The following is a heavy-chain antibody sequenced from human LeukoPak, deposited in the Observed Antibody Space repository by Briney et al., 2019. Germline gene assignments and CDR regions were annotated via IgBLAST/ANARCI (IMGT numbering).Heavy chain of an antibody. D-gene: IGHD6-13*01. V-gene: IGHV4-39*07. J-gene: IGHJ3*02. Sequence: SETLSLTCTVSGGSIRSSSYYWGWIRQPPGKGLEWIGSIYYSGSTYYNPPLKSRVTISVDTAKNQFSLKLSSVTAADTAVYYCARDLYSSRTNDAFVIWGQGTMVTVSS. CDR2: IYYSGST. CDR1: GGSIRSSSYY. CDR3: ARDLYSSRTNDAFVI.